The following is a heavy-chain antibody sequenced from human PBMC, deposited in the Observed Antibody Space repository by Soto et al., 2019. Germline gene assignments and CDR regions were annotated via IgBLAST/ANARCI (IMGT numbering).Heavy chain of an antibody. CDR1: GGTFSSYT. V-gene: IGHV1-69*02. CDR2: IIPILGIA. D-gene: IGHD5-12*01. J-gene: IGHJ4*02. CDR3: APAPYGGYDSY. Sequence: QVQLVQSGAEVKKPGSSVKVSCKASGGTFSSYTISWVRQAPGQGLEWMGRIIPILGIANYAQKFQGRVTITADKSTSTAYMELSSLRSEDTAVYYCAPAPYGGYDSYWGQGTLVTVSS.